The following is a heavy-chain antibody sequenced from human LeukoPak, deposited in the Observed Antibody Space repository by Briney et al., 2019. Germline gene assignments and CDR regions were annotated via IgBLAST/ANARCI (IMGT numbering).Heavy chain of an antibody. V-gene: IGHV4-34*01. J-gene: IGHJ4*02. CDR3: AGDYYDASGHYNYFDH. CDR2: ISHSGST. D-gene: IGHD3-22*01. CDR1: GGSFRGYY. Sequence: PSETLSLTCAVYGGSFRGYYWTWIRQPPGKGREWVGEISHSGSTNYNPSLKSRVTISVDTSKNQFSLKLSSATAADTAVYYCAGDYYDASGHYNYFDHWGQGTLVTVSS.